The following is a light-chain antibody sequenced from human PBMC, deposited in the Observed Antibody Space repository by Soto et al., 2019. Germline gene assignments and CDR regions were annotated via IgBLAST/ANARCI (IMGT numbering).Light chain of an antibody. CDR1: SSNIGAGYD. Sequence: QAVVTQPPSVSGAPGQRVTISCTGSSSNIGAGYDVHWYQQLPGTAPKLLIYANNNRPSGVPDRFSGSKSGTSASLAITGLQAEDEADYYCQSYDSILSAYVFGSGTKVTVL. CDR3: QSYDSILSAYV. CDR2: ANN. J-gene: IGLJ1*01. V-gene: IGLV1-40*01.